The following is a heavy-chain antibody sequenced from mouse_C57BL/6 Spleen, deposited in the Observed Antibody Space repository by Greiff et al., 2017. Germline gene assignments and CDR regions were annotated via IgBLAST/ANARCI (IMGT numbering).Heavy chain of an antibody. CDR1: GYSFTDYN. Sequence: LVESGPELVKPGASVKLSCKASGYSFTDYNMNWVKQSTGKGLEWIGVINPNDGTTSYTQKFPGKATLTVDQSSSTAYMQLNSLTSEDSAVXYCARCGNYGYFDVWGTGTTVTVSS. J-gene: IGHJ1*03. CDR2: INPNDGTT. V-gene: IGHV1-39*01. CDR3: ARCGNYGYFDV. D-gene: IGHD1-1*02.